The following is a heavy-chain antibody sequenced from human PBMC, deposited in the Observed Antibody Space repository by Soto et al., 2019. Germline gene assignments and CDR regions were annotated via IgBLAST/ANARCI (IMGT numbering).Heavy chain of an antibody. Sequence: EVQLVESGGGSVQPGGSLKLSCAASGFTFSGSAMHWVRQASGKGLEWVGRIRSKANSYATAYAASVKGRFTIPRDDSKNTAYRQMNSLKTEDTAVYFCTKQGSSGYAFEYGGQGTLVTVSS. CDR2: IRSKANSYAT. J-gene: IGHJ4*02. CDR3: TKQGSSGYAFEY. V-gene: IGHV3-73*02. CDR1: GFTFSGSA. D-gene: IGHD3-22*01.